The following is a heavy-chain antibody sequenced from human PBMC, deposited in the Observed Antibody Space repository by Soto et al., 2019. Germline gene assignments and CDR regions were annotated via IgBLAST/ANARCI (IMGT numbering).Heavy chain of an antibody. Sequence: PGGSLRLSCAASGFTFSSYAMSWVRQAPGKGLEWVSAISGSGGSTYYADSVKGRFTISRDNSKNTLYLQMNSLRAEDTAVYYCAKDLEDCSGGSCYADNFDYWGQGALVNVSS. CDR3: AKDLEDCSGGSCYADNFDY. CDR1: GFTFSSYA. J-gene: IGHJ4*02. CDR2: ISGSGGST. V-gene: IGHV3-23*01. D-gene: IGHD2-15*01.